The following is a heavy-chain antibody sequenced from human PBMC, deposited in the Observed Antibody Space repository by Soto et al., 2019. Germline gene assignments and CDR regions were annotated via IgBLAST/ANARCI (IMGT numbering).Heavy chain of an antibody. Sequence: QVQLQESGPGLVKPSETLSLTCTVSGGSISSYYWSWIRQPPGKGLEWIGYIYYTGSTNYNPSLKSRVTISVDTSKNQFSLKLSSVTAADTAVYYCARDTDLRFYGMDVWGQGTTVTVSS. CDR3: ARDTDLRFYGMDV. CDR2: IYYTGST. V-gene: IGHV4-59*01. CDR1: GGSISSYY. D-gene: IGHD3-3*01. J-gene: IGHJ6*02.